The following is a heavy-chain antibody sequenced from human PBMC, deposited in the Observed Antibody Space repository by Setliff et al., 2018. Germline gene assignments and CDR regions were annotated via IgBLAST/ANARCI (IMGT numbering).Heavy chain of an antibody. V-gene: IGHV2-70*04. D-gene: IGHD3-22*01. Sequence: SGPTLVNPTETLTLTCTFSGFSLTTSPMRVSWIRQPPGKALEWLARIDWDDSEFYTTSLKTRLTISKDTSKNQVVLTMTNMDPVDTGTYYCARTGYWSSAEFDYWGQGTLVTVSS. J-gene: IGHJ4*02. CDR3: ARTGYWSSAEFDY. CDR1: GFSLTTSPMR. CDR2: IDWDDSE.